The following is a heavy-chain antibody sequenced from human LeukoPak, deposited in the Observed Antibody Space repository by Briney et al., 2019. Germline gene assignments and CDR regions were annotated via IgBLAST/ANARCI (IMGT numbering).Heavy chain of an antibody. J-gene: IGHJ5*02. CDR1: GFTVSSNY. Sequence: GGSLRLSCAASGFTVSSNYMSWVRQAPGKGLEWVSVIYSGGSTYYADSVKGRFTISRDNAKNSLYLQMNSLRAEDTAVYYCARDRSSWDNWFDPWGQGTLVTVSS. CDR2: IYSGGST. CDR3: ARDRSSWDNWFDP. D-gene: IGHD6-13*01. V-gene: IGHV3-53*01.